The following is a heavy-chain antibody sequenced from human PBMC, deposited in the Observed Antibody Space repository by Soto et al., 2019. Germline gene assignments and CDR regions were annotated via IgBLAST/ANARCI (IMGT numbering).Heavy chain of an antibody. J-gene: IGHJ2*01. V-gene: IGHV4-34*01. CDR2: INHSGST. CDR3: ARVCSANALYDSTGYSSNSYLDL. CDR1: GGSFIGYY. Sequence: SETLSLTCAVYGGSFIGYYWSWSRQPPWKGLEWIGEINHSGSTNYNPSLKSRVTISVDTSKNQFSLKLSSVTAADTAVYYCARVCSANALYDSTGYSSNSYLDLWGRGTLVT. D-gene: IGHD3-22*01.